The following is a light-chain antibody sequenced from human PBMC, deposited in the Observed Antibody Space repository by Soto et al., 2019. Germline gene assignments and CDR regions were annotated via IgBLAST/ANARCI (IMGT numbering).Light chain of an antibody. V-gene: IGLV2-11*01. CDR1: SSDVGGYNF. CDR2: DVS. J-gene: IGLJ1*01. Sequence: QSALTQPRSVSGSPGQSVTLSCTGTSSDVGGYNFVSWYHQHPGKAPKLMIYDVSKRPSGVPDRFSGSKSGNTASLTISGLQAEDEADYYCCSYAGSYTWVFGTGTKVTVL. CDR3: CSYAGSYTWV.